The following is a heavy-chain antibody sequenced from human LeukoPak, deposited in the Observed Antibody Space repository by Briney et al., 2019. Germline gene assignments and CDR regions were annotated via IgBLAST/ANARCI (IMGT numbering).Heavy chain of an antibody. J-gene: IGHJ3*02. Sequence: SVRVSCKASGYTFTGYYMHWVRQAPGQGLEWMGGIIPIFGTANYAQKFQGRVTITADESTSTAYMELSSLRSEDTAVYYCARGTNSAAFDIWGQGTMVTVSS. CDR2: IIPIFGTA. CDR3: ARGTNSAAFDI. V-gene: IGHV1-69*13. CDR1: GYTFTGYY. D-gene: IGHD4-23*01.